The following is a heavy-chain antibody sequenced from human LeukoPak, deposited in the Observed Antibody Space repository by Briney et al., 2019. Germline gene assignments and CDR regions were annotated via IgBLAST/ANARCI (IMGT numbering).Heavy chain of an antibody. J-gene: IGHJ4*02. V-gene: IGHV3-23*01. Sequence: GGSLRLSCAASGFTLRSYAMTWVRQAPGKGLEWVSTISGSADSTYYADSVKGRFTISRDNSKNTLYLQMNSLRAEDTAVYYCEGTYYYDSSDDYWGQGTLVTVSS. CDR2: ISGSADST. CDR3: EGTYYYDSSDDY. D-gene: IGHD3-22*01. CDR1: GFTLRSYA.